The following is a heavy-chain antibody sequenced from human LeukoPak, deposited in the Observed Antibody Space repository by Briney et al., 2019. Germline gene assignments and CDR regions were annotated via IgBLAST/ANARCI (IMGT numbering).Heavy chain of an antibody. Sequence: SETLSLTCTVSGGSISSYYWSWIRQPPGKGLEWIGYIYYSGGTNYNPSLKSRVTISVDTSKNQFSLKLSSVTAADTAVYYCARQRPREYYFDYWGQGTLVTVSS. CDR3: ARQRPREYYFDY. V-gene: IGHV4-59*01. J-gene: IGHJ4*02. CDR2: IYYSGGT. CDR1: GGSISSYY.